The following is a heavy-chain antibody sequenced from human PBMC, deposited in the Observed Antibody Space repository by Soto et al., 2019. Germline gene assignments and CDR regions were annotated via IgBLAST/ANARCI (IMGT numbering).Heavy chain of an antibody. CDR1: SGPSSSHN. D-gene: IGHD1-26*01. J-gene: IGHJ6*02. Sequence: QVHVQQSGPGLVKPSETLSLSCTVSSGPSSSHNWGWIRQPPGRGLEWIGYVYYTGGTSYNPSLTRRVTIAADTSTTHTSLTLRSVTAADTAVHYCVTQGIDYLHGLVDVWGQGTRVSVSS. V-gene: IGHV4-59*08. CDR3: VTQGIDYLHGLVDV. CDR2: VYYTGGT.